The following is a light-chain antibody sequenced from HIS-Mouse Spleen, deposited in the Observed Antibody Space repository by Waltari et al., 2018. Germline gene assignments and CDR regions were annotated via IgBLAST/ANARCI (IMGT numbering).Light chain of an antibody. CDR1: CSNLVRTY. CDR2: RNI. CDR3: AAWDDSLSGVV. V-gene: IGLV1-47*01. J-gene: IGLJ2*01. Sequence: QSVLPQPPSASGPPGQTVTISCSGTCSNLVRTYVYWYQQLPGTAPKLLIHRNIPRPLGGPDRFSVSKSGTSASLAIIGLRAEDEADYYCAAWDDSLSGVVFGGGTKLTVL.